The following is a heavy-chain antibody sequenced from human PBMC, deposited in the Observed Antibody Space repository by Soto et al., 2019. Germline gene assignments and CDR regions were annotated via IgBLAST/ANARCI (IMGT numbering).Heavy chain of an antibody. CDR3: AGDRELGGGGMDV. CDR2: ISYDGSNK. V-gene: IGHV3-30-3*01. CDR1: GFTFSSYA. D-gene: IGHD1-26*01. Sequence: QVQLVESGGGVVQPGRSLRLSCAASGFTFSSYAMHWVRQAPGKGLEWVAVISYDGSNKYYADTVKGRFTISRDNSKNRLYLQMNSLRAEDTALYYCAGDRELGGGGMDVWGRGTTVIVS. J-gene: IGHJ6*02.